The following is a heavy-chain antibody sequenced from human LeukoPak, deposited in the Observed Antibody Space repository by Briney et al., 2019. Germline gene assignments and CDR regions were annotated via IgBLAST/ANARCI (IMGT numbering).Heavy chain of an antibody. V-gene: IGHV6-1*01. CDR2: TDYRSTWYS. CDR1: GDSVSSDSAA. Sequence: SQTLSLTCAISGDSVSSDSAAWNWIRQSPSSGLEWLGRTDYRSTWYSDYGESVESRITVNTDTSKNQFSLEVNYVIPEDTAVYYCAREQNDLLLWGQGTRVIVSS. J-gene: IGHJ4*02. CDR3: AREQNDLLL. D-gene: IGHD2/OR15-2a*01.